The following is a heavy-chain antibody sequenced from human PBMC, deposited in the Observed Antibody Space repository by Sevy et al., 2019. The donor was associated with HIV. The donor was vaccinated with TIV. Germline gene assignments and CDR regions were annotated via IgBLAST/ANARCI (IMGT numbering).Heavy chain of an antibody. CDR2: INPNSGGT. CDR1: GYTFTGYY. CDR3: AREGEYYYGSGAYYYYYGMDV. J-gene: IGHJ6*02. D-gene: IGHD3-10*01. Sequence: ASVKVSCKASGYTFTGYYMHWVRQAPGQGLEWMGWINPNSGGTNYAQKFQGTVTMTRDTSISTAYIELSRLRSDDTAVYYCAREGEYYYGSGAYYYYYGMDVWGQGTTVTVSS. V-gene: IGHV1-2*02.